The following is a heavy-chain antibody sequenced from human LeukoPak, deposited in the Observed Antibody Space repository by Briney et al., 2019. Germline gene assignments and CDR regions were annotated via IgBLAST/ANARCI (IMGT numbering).Heavy chain of an antibody. V-gene: IGHV1-69*11. CDR1: GGTFSSYA. CDR3: ARDAPGDGDYVGWYFDL. J-gene: IGHJ2*01. D-gene: IGHD4-17*01. Sequence: SVKVSCKASGGTFSSYAISWVRQAPGQGLEWMGRIIPILGTANYAQKFQGRVTITTDESTSTAYMELSSLRSEDTAVYYCARDAPGDGDYVGWYFDLWGRGTLVTVSS. CDR2: IIPILGTA.